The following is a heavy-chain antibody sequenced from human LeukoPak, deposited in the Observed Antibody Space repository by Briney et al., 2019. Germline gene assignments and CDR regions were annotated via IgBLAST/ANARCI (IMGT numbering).Heavy chain of an antibody. V-gene: IGHV4-34*01. CDR2: INHSGST. CDR1: GGSLSGYY. CDR3: ARRRPYYYYMDV. Sequence: PSETLSLTCAVYGGSLSGYYWSWIRQPPGKGLEWIGEINHSGSTNYNPSLKSRVTISVDTSKNQFSLKLSSVTAADTAVYYCARRRPYYYYMDVWGKGTTVTVSS. J-gene: IGHJ6*03.